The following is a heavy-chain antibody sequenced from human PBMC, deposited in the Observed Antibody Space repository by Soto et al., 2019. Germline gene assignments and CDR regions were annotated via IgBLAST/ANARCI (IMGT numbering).Heavy chain of an antibody. CDR2: IWYDGSNK. CDR1: GFTFSSYG. D-gene: IGHD5-18*01. V-gene: IGHV3-33*01. CDR3: AGDEGQLWSETTERFDY. Sequence: PGGSLRLSCAASGFTFSSYGMHWVRQAPGKGLEWVAVIWYDGSNKYYADSVKGRFTISRDNSKNTLYLQMNSLRAEDTAVYYCAGDEGQLWSETTERFDYWGRGTLVTVSS. J-gene: IGHJ4*02.